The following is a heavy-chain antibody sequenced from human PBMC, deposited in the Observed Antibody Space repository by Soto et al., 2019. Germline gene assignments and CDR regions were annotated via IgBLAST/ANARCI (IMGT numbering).Heavy chain of an antibody. CDR1: GSSIISGGSY. V-gene: IGHV4-31*03. Sequence: LSLTCTVSGSSIISGGSYWSWLRQHPGKGLEWIGYIYYSGSTYYNPSLKSRVTISVDTSKNQFPLKLSSVTAADTAVYYCARVRYYYDSSGQSNWFDPWGQGTLVTVSS. CDR3: ARVRYYYDSSGQSNWFDP. J-gene: IGHJ5*02. D-gene: IGHD3-22*01. CDR2: IYYSGST.